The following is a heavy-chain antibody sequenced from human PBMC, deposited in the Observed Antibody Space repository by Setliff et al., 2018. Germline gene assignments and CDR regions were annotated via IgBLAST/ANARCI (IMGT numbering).Heavy chain of an antibody. D-gene: IGHD6-19*01. CDR1: GGTFSSYA. V-gene: IGHV1-69*13. Sequence: GASVKVSCKASGGTFSSYAISWVRQAPGQGLEWMGGIIPIFGTAKYAQKFQGRVTITADQSTRTAYMELSSLRSEDTAVYYCARDPWQWLTTFTSAEYFQHWGQGTLVTVSS. CDR2: IIPIFGTA. J-gene: IGHJ1*01. CDR3: ARDPWQWLTTFTSAEYFQH.